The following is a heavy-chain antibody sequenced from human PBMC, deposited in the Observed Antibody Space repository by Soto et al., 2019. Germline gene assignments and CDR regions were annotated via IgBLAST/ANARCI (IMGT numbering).Heavy chain of an antibody. Sequence: QVQLVESGGGLVMPGESLRLSCAASGFTFSDHYMSWIRQAPGKGLEWVSYISSSGNSMYYADSVKGRFTVSRDNAENSLYRQMNSLRAEDTAVYYCARRAASGRHFDHWGQGTLVSVS. J-gene: IGHJ4*02. CDR1: GFTFSDHY. CDR2: ISSSGNSM. D-gene: IGHD6-13*01. CDR3: ARRAASGRHFDH. V-gene: IGHV3-11*01.